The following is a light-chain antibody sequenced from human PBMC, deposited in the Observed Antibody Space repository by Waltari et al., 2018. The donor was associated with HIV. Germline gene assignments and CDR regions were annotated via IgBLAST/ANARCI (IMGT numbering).Light chain of an antibody. J-gene: IGLJ3*02. Sequence: QSALTQPASVSGSPGQPLTISCTGPSSAVGSYYLVSWYQQHPGKAPNLMIYEVNTRPSGVSNRFSGSKSGNTASLTISGLQAEDEADFYCCSYAGSSTLVFGGGTKLTVL. CDR1: SSAVGSYYL. CDR3: CSYAGSSTLV. CDR2: EVN. V-gene: IGLV2-23*02.